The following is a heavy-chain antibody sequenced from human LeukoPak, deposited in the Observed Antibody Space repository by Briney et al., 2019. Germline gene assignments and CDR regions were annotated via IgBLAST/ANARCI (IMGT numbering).Heavy chain of an antibody. CDR3: ARGTSGHQPLY. CDR1: GGSISSSSYY. V-gene: IGHV4-39*07. J-gene: IGHJ4*02. CDR2: IYYSGGT. D-gene: IGHD2-2*01. Sequence: SETLSLTCTVSGGSISSSSYYWGWIRQPPGKGLEWIGSIYYSGGTYYNPSLKSRVTISVDTSKNQFSLKLSSVTAADTAVYYCARGTSGHQPLYWGQGTLVTVSS.